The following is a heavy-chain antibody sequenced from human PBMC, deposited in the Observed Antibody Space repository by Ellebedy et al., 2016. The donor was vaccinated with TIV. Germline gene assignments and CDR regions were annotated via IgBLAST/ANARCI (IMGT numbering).Heavy chain of an antibody. CDR3: ARATWASYFDY. V-gene: IGHV4-59*08. CDR2: IYYSGST. J-gene: IGHJ4*02. D-gene: IGHD5-12*01. CDR1: GGSISSYY. Sequence: MPSETLSLTCTVSGGSISSYYWSWIRQPPGKGLEWIGYIYYSGSTNYNPSLKSRVTISVDTSKNQFSLKLSSVTAADTAVYYCARATWASYFDYWGQGTLVTVSS.